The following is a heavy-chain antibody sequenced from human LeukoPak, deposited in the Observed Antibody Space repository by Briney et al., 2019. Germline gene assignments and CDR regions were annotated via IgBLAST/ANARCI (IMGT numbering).Heavy chain of an antibody. CDR1: GLTFRNYA. D-gene: IGHD6-13*01. J-gene: IGHJ4*02. CDR2: IWYDGSNK. Sequence: GRSLRLSCAASGLTFRNYAMHWVRQAPGKGLEWVAVIWYDGSNKYYTDSVKGRFTISRDNSKNTLYLQMNSLRAEDTAVYYCALGGGKWQQLAPIDYWGQGTLVIVSS. V-gene: IGHV3-33*01. CDR3: ALGGGKWQQLAPIDY.